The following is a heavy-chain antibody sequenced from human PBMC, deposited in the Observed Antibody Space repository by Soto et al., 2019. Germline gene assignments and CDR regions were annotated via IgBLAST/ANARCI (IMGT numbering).Heavy chain of an antibody. Sequence: QITLKESGPTLVRPTQTLTLTCTFSGFSLTTSGVGVGWIRQPPGKALEWLAVIYWGDAKRYSSSLKSRLTIPKDTSKNQVVLTITTMDPVDTATYYCAHHPYYGLGSYSFDYWGQGTLVTVSS. CDR1: GFSLTTSGVG. J-gene: IGHJ4*02. V-gene: IGHV2-5*02. CDR3: AHHPYYGLGSYSFDY. D-gene: IGHD3-10*01. CDR2: IYWGDAK.